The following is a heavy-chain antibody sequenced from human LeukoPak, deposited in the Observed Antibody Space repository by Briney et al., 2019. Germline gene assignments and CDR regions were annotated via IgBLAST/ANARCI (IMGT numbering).Heavy chain of an antibody. V-gene: IGHV1-2*02. Sequence: ASVKVSCKASGYTFTGYYMHWVRQAPGQGLEWMGWINPNSGGTNYAQKFQGRVTMTRDTSISTAYMELSRLRSDDTAVYYCARDSGVWFGELIDYWGQGTLVTVSS. D-gene: IGHD3-10*01. CDR3: ARDSGVWFGELIDY. J-gene: IGHJ4*02. CDR2: INPNSGGT. CDR1: GYTFTGYY.